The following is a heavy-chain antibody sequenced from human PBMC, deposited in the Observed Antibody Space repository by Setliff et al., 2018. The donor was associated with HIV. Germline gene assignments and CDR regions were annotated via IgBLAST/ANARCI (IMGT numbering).Heavy chain of an antibody. J-gene: IGHJ4*02. CDR1: GFTFSDYY. CDR3: ARGPQYNFWGGYLGL. CDR2: ISRDGSDT. V-gene: IGHV3-11*06. D-gene: IGHD3-3*01. Sequence: GGSLRLSCAASGFTFSDYYMSWLRQAPGQGLEWVSHISRDGSDTNYADSVRGRFTISRDNAKNTVYLQLTSLRAEDTAVYYCARGPQYNFWGGYLGLWGQGTLVTVSS.